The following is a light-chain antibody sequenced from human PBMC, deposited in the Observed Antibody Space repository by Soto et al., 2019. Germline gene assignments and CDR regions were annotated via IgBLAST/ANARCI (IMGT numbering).Light chain of an antibody. CDR2: DVN. Sequence: QSALTQPASVSGSPGQSITISCTGTSSDIGAYNFVSWYQQHPGKAPKLMLYDVNIRPSGVSNRFSGSKSGNTASLTISGLQAEDEADYYCTSWTTSTTMRFGGGTK. V-gene: IGLV2-14*03. J-gene: IGLJ2*01. CDR3: TSWTTSTTMR. CDR1: SSDIGAYNF.